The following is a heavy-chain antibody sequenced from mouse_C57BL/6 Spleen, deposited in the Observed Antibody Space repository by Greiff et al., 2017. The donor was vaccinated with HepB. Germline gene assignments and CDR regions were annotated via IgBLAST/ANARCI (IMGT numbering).Heavy chain of an antibody. CDR1: GFSLTSYG. CDR3: AKSDYSNSYAMDY. V-gene: IGHV2-5*01. CDR2: IWRGGST. J-gene: IGHJ4*01. D-gene: IGHD2-5*01. Sequence: QVQLQQSGPGLVQPSQSLSITCTVSGFSLTSYGVHWVRQSPGKGLEWLGVIWRGGSTDYNAAFMSRLSITKDNSKSQVFFKMNSLQADDTAIYYCAKSDYSNSYAMDYWGQGTSVTVSS.